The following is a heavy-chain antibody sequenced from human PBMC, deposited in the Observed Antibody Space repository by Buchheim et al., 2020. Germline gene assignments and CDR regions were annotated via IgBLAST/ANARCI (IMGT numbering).Heavy chain of an antibody. V-gene: IGHV3-11*01. Sequence: QAQLVESGGGLVKPGGSLRLSCAASGFTFSEYYMSWIRQAPGKGLEWVSYISSSRGTTIYYADSVKGRFTISRDNAKNSLHLQMNSLRAEDTAVYYCARLQQQLVFFDFWGQGTL. CDR2: ISSSRGTTI. CDR1: GFTFSEYY. CDR3: ARLQQQLVFFDF. J-gene: IGHJ4*02. D-gene: IGHD6-13*01.